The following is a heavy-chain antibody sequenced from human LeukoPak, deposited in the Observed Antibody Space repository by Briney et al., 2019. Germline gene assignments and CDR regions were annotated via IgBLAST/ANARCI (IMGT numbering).Heavy chain of an antibody. CDR1: GDGLSSNSAA. CDR3: ARDNSSSWYVDY. J-gene: IGHJ4*02. V-gene: IGHV6-1*01. Sequence: SQTLSLTRAISGDGLSSNSAAWNWIRHSPSGGLEWLGRIYYRSKWYNDYAVSVKSRITINPDTSKNQFSLQLKSVTPEDTGVYHCARDNSSSWYVDYWGQGTLVTVSS. D-gene: IGHD6-13*01. CDR2: IYYRSKWYN.